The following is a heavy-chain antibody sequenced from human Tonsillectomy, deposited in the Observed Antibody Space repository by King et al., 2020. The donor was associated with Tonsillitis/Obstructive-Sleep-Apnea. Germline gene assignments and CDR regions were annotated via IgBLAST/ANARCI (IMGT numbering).Heavy chain of an antibody. J-gene: IGHJ5*02. CDR1: GFTVTFNY. CDR3: ARAGDDGYDPRWFDP. Sequence: QLVQSGGGLIQPGESLRLSCAASGFTVTFNYMNWVRQAPGKGLEWVSVIYSGGSTYYADSVKGRFTISRDNSKNMVYLQMNTLRADDTAVYYCARAGDDGYDPRWFDPWGQGTLVTVSS. CDR2: IYSGGST. D-gene: IGHD5-12*01. V-gene: IGHV3-53*01.